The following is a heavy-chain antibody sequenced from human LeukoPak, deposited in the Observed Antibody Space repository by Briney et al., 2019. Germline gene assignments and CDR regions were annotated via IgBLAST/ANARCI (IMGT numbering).Heavy chain of an antibody. D-gene: IGHD3-22*01. Sequence: PGGSLRLSWAASGFTFSSYWMSWVRQAPGKGLEWVANIKQEGSEKYYVDSVKGRFTISRDNAKNSLYLQMNSLRAEDTAVYYCARDQETYYYDSSGFRYFDYWGQGTLVPVSS. CDR2: IKQEGSEK. CDR3: ARDQETYYYDSSGFRYFDY. J-gene: IGHJ4*02. CDR1: GFTFSSYW. V-gene: IGHV3-7*01.